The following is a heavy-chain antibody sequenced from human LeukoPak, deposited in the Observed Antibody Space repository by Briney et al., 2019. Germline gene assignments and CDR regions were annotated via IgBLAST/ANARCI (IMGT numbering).Heavy chain of an antibody. D-gene: IGHD3-10*01. J-gene: IGHJ4*02. CDR1: GFTFSSYG. CDR2: ISYDGSNK. CDR3: AREGYYGSGSPPSLYFDY. Sequence: GGSLRLSCAASGFTFSSYGMHWVRQAPGKGLEWVAVISYDGSNKYYADSVKGRFTISRDNSKNTLYLQMNSLRAEDTAVYYCAREGYYGSGSPPSLYFDYWGQGTLVTVSS. V-gene: IGHV3-30*03.